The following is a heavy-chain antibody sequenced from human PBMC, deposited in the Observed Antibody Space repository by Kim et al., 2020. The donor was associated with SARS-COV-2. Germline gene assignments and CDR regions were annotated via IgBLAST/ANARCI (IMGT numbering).Heavy chain of an antibody. Sequence: DSVKGRFTISRDNSKNTLYLQMNSLRAEDTAVYYCARAKAAAGTSHYFDYWGQGTLVTVSS. D-gene: IGHD6-13*01. J-gene: IGHJ4*02. CDR3: ARAKAAAGTSHYFDY. V-gene: IGHV3-30*01.